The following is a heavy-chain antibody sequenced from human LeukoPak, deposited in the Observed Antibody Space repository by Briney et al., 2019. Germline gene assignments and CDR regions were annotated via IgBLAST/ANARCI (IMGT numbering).Heavy chain of an antibody. Sequence: PGGSLRHSCAASGFTFSSYEMHWVRQAPGKGLEWVSYISSSGSTIYYADSVKGRFTISRDNAKNSLYLQMNSLRAEDTAVYYCARDYGGSSPFDYWGQGTLVTVSS. CDR2: ISSSGSTI. CDR1: GFTFSSYE. V-gene: IGHV3-48*03. CDR3: ARDYGGSSPFDY. J-gene: IGHJ4*02. D-gene: IGHD4-23*01.